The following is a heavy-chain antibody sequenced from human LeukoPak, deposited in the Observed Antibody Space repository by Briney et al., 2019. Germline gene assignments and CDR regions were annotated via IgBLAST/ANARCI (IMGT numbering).Heavy chain of an antibody. Sequence: PGGSLRLSCAASGSTFSHFVMYWFRHAPRKGPVCVSRITSDESSRSYADSVKGRFTISRDNAKNTLYLEMNSLRAEDTAVYYCAKLTEVAPTRPQGFDLWGRGTLVTVSS. D-gene: IGHD5-12*01. V-gene: IGHV3-74*01. CDR3: AKLTEVAPTRPQGFDL. J-gene: IGHJ2*01. CDR2: ITSDESSR. CDR1: GSTFSHFV.